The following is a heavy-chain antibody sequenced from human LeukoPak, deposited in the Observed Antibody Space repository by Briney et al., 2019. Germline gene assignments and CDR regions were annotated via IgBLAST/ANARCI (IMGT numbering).Heavy chain of an antibody. CDR3: ARLPSSDEYVPQFGGYSGYDPSFP. D-gene: IGHD5-12*01. J-gene: IGHJ5*02. Sequence: ASVKVSCKASGGTFSSYAISWVRQAPGQGLEWMGGIIPIFGTANYAQKFQGRVTITADESTSTAYMELSSLRSEDTAVYYCARLPSSDEYVPQFGGYSGYDPSFPWGQGTLVTVSS. V-gene: IGHV1-69*13. CDR1: GGTFSSYA. CDR2: IIPIFGTA.